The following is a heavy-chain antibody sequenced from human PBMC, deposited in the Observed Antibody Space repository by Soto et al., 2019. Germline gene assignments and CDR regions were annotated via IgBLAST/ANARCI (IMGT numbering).Heavy chain of an antibody. Sequence: SETLSLTCAVYGGSFSCYYWSWIRQPPGKGLEWIGEINHSGSTNYNPSLKSRVTISVDTSKNQFSLKLSSVTAADTAVYYCARGVRGRKNFDYWGQGTLVTVSS. CDR1: GGSFSCYY. V-gene: IGHV4-34*01. J-gene: IGHJ4*02. CDR2: INHSGST. CDR3: ARGVRGRKNFDY. D-gene: IGHD3-3*01.